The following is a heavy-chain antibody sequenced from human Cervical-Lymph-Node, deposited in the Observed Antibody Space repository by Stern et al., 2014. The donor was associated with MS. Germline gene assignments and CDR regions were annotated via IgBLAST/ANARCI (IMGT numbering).Heavy chain of an antibody. CDR2: IHYSGTT. Sequence: QVQLQESGPGLVKPSQTLSLTCAVTVGSISSAEYYWSWIRQSPVKGLEWIGYIHYSGTTYYNPSLKSRVTISVDTSKNQFSLKLRSVTAADTAVYYCSRDADGYSLVFGYWGRGTLVTVSS. CDR1: VGSISSAEYY. D-gene: IGHD5-24*01. CDR3: SRDADGYSLVFGY. J-gene: IGHJ4*02. V-gene: IGHV4-30-4*01.